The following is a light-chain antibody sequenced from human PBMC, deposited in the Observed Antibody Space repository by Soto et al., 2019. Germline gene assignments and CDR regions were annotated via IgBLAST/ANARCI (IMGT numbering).Light chain of an antibody. CDR3: QTWDSGIVV. Sequence: QPVLTQSPSASASLGASVKLTCTLSSGHSNYAIAWHQQQSEKGPRYLMKLNSDGSHSKGDWIPDRFSGSSSGAERYLTISSLQSEDEADYYCQTWDSGIVVFGGGTKVTVL. CDR1: SGHSNYA. J-gene: IGLJ2*01. CDR2: LNSDGSH. V-gene: IGLV4-69*01.